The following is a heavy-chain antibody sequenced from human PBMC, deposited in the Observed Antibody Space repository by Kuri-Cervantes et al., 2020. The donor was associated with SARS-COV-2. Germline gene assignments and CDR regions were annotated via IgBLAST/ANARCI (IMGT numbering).Heavy chain of an antibody. CDR1: GFTFSDYA. CDR2: ITSSGSIT. Sequence: GGSLRLSCAAAGFTFSDYAVSWVRQAPGKGLEWVSGITSSGSITYYADAVKGRFTISRDNSKDTISLQMNSLRAEDTAIYYCAKDLASAKLWVIAILSFHYWGQGTLVTVSS. CDR3: AKDLASAKLWVIAILSFHY. D-gene: IGHD2-21*01. V-gene: IGHV3-23*01. J-gene: IGHJ4*02.